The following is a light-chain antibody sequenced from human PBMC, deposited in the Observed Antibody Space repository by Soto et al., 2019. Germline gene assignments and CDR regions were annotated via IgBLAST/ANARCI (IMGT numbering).Light chain of an antibody. CDR2: RNN. V-gene: IGLV1-44*01. J-gene: IGLJ1*01. Sequence: SLLTQPPSATGTPGQRVTISCSRSSSNIGSNTVNWYQQLPGTAPKLLIYRNNQRPSGVPDRFSGSKSGTSASLAISGLQSEDEADYYCAAWDDSLNGYVFGTGTKVTVL. CDR3: AAWDDSLNGYV. CDR1: SSNIGSNT.